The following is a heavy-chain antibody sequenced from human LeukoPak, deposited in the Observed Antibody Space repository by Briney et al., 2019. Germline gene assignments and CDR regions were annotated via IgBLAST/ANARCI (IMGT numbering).Heavy chain of an antibody. CDR3: AKDPRVGSSTSRPFDY. J-gene: IGHJ4*02. V-gene: IGHV3-23*01. CDR2: IRGSGGST. D-gene: IGHD2-2*01. CDR1: GFTFSSYA. Sequence: GGSLRLSCAASGFTFSSYAMSWVRQAPGKGLEWVSAIRGSGGSTYYADSVKGRFTISRDNSKNTLYLQMNSLRAEDTAVYYCAKDPRVGSSTSRPFDYWGQGTLVTVSS.